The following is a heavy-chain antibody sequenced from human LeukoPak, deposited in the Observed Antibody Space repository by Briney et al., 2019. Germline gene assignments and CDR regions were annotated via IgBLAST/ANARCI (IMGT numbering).Heavy chain of an antibody. CDR2: ISSSSSTI. CDR1: GFTFSSYS. Sequence: GGSLRLSCAASGFTFSSYSMTWVRQAPGKGLEWVSYISSSSSTIYYADSVKGRFTISRGNAKNSLYLQMNSLRAEDTAVYYCARGMGTDYWGQGTLVTVSS. D-gene: IGHD1-1*01. CDR3: ARGMGTDY. V-gene: IGHV3-48*01. J-gene: IGHJ4*02.